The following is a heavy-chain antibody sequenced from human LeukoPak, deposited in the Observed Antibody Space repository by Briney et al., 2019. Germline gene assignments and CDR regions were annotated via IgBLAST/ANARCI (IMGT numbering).Heavy chain of an antibody. CDR2: INAGNGNT. V-gene: IGHV1-3*01. J-gene: IGHJ3*02. CDR3: ARVGDYGPLIGAFDI. D-gene: IGHD4-17*01. CDR1: GYTFTSYA. Sequence: ASVKVSCKASGYTFTSYAMHWVRQAPGQRLEWMGWINAGNGNTKYSQKFQGRVTITRDTSASTAYMELSSLRSGDTAVYYCARVGDYGPLIGAFDIWGQGTMVTVSS.